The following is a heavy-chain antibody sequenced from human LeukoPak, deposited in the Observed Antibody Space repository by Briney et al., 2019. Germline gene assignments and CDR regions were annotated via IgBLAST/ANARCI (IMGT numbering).Heavy chain of an antibody. D-gene: IGHD3-10*01. CDR2: ISSSSSYI. CDR3: ARDLRFGELFNYYYYMDV. J-gene: IGHJ6*03. CDR1: RFTFSSYS. V-gene: IGHV3-21*01. Sequence: GGSLRLSCVASRFTFSSYSMNWVRQAPGKGLEWVSSISSSSSYIYYADSVKGRFTISRDKAKNSLYLQMNSLRAEDTAVYYCARDLRFGELFNYYYYMDVWGKGTTVTVSS.